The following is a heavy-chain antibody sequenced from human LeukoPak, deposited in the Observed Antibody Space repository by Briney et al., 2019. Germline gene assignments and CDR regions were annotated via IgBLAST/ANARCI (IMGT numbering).Heavy chain of an antibody. CDR2: ISGSGGST. Sequence: GGSLRLSCAASGFTFSSYAMSWVRQAPGKGLEWVPAISGSGGSTYYADSVKGRFTISRDNSKNTLYLQMNSLRAEDTAVYYCASRLLEWSNFDYWGQGTLVTVSS. CDR1: GFTFSSYA. J-gene: IGHJ4*02. V-gene: IGHV3-23*01. D-gene: IGHD3-3*01. CDR3: ASRLLEWSNFDY.